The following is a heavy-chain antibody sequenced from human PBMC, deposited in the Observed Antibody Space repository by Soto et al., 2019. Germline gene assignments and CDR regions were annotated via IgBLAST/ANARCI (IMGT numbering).Heavy chain of an antibody. J-gene: IGHJ5*02. Sequence: QITLKESGPPLVKPTQTLTLTCTFSGFSLTTSGVGVGWIRQPPGKALEWLALIYWDDDKRYSPSLKSRLTITXAXTKNPGVLTMTNIAPADTATYFCAHRTTTVTWWFDPWGQGTLVTVSS. D-gene: IGHD4-17*01. V-gene: IGHV2-5*02. CDR2: IYWDDDK. CDR3: AHRTTTVTWWFDP. CDR1: GFSLTTSGVG.